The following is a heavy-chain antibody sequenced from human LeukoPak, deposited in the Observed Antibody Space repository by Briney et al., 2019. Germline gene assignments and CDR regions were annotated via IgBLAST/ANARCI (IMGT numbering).Heavy chain of an antibody. D-gene: IGHD1-26*01. CDR3: ATSRGSSFDY. Sequence: GGSLRLSCAASGFTVSSNYMSWVRQAPGKGLEWVSIIYAGGSTDYADSVKGRFTISRDNSKNTLYLQMNSLRTEDTPVYYCATSRGSSFDYWGQGTLVTVSS. J-gene: IGHJ4*02. CDR2: IYAGGST. CDR1: GFTVSSNY. V-gene: IGHV3-53*01.